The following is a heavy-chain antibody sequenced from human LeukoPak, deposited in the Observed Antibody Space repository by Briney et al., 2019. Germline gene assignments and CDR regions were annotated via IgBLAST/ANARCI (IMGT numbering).Heavy chain of an antibody. V-gene: IGHV3-66*02. CDR3: AASAMVNGMDV. J-gene: IGHJ6*02. CDR2: IYSGGST. Sequence: PGGSLRLTCAASGFTVSSNYRSWIRQPPGKGLEWVAVIYSGGSTYYAHSVKGRFTISTDNSKNTLYLQMDSLRAEDTAVYYCAASAMVNGMDVWGQGTTVTVSS. CDR1: GFTVSSNY. D-gene: IGHD5-18*01.